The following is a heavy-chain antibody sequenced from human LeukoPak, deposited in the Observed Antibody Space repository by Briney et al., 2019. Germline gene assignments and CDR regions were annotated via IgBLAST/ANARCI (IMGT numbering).Heavy chain of an antibody. Sequence: ASVKVSCKASGYTFTSYGISWVRQAPGQGLEWMGWISAYNGNTNYAQKLQGRVTMTTDTSTSTAYMELRSLRSDDTAVYYCAKSPRQQLITGDWFDPWGQGTPVTVSS. D-gene: IGHD6-13*01. J-gene: IGHJ5*02. CDR1: GYTFTSYG. CDR3: AKSPRQQLITGDWFDP. V-gene: IGHV1-18*01. CDR2: ISAYNGNT.